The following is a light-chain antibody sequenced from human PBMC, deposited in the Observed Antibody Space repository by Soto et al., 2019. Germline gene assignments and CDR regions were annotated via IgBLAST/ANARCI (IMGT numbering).Light chain of an antibody. J-gene: IGLJ1*01. CDR2: NNT. Sequence: QSVLTQPPSVSGAPGQRVTISCTGSNSNIGADYEVYWYQQFPGTAPKLLISNNTNRPSGVPDRFSGSRSGTSASLAITGLQSEDEADYYCLLFFGVSQGVFGTGTKLTVL. CDR3: LLFFGVSQGV. CDR1: NSNIGADYE. V-gene: IGLV1-40*01.